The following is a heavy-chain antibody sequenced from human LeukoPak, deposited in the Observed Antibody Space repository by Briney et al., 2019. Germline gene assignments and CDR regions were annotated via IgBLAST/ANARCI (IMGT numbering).Heavy chain of an antibody. CDR3: ARDLYCSSTSCYGPMGYYFDY. D-gene: IGHD2-2*01. J-gene: IGHJ4*02. Sequence: KPGGSLRLSCAASGFTFSDYYMSWIRQAPGKGLEWVSYISSSSSYTNYADSVKGRFTISRDNAKNSLYLQMNSLRAEDTAVYYCARDLYCSSTSCYGPMGYYFDYWGQGTLVIVSS. CDR1: GFTFSDYY. V-gene: IGHV3-11*05. CDR2: ISSSSSYT.